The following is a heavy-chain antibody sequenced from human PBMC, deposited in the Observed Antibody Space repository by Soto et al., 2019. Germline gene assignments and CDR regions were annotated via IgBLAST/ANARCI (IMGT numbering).Heavy chain of an antibody. Sequence: TSETLSLTCAVYGGSFSGYYWSWIRQPPGKGLEWIGEINHSGSTNYNPSLKSRVTISVDTSKNQFSLKLSSVTAADTAVYYCARVYHYFDYWGQGTLVTVSS. CDR3: ARVYHYFDY. CDR1: GGSFSGYY. CDR2: INHSGST. J-gene: IGHJ4*02. V-gene: IGHV4-34*01.